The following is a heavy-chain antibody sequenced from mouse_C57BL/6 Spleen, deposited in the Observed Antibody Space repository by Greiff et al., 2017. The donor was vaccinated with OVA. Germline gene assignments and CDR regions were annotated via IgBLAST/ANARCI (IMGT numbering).Heavy chain of an antibody. Sequence: DVHLVESGGGLVKPGGSLKLSCAASGFTFSDYGMHWVRQAPEKGLEWVAYISSGSSTIYYADTVKGRFTISRDNAKNTLFLQMTSLRSEDTAMYYCAGGNGDFDYWGQGTTLTVSS. CDR2: ISSGSSTI. CDR1: GFTFSDYG. CDR3: AGGNGDFDY. V-gene: IGHV5-17*01. D-gene: IGHD1-1*02. J-gene: IGHJ2*01.